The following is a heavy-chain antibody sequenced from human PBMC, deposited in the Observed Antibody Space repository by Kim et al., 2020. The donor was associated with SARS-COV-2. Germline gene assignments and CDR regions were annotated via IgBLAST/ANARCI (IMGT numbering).Heavy chain of an antibody. CDR2: TT. J-gene: IGHJ5*02. Sequence: TTHYNPSLKNRVTMSIDNSKKPHSLHLTSVTAADTAVYYCARGGPLSWFDPWGQGILVTVSS. V-gene: IGHV4-30-2*01. CDR3: ARGGPLSWFDP.